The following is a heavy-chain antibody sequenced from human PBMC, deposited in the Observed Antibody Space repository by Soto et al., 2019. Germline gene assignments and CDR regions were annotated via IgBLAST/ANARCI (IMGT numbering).Heavy chain of an antibody. CDR2: SMPISATA. CDR1: GGTFSNHA. Sequence: ASVKVSCKTSGGTFSNHAISWVRQAPGQGLEWMGGSMPISATANYAQKFQGRVTISADESTSTFYMQLSSLRSEDTAVYYCARVLSYKYCSSSSCYGWWFDPWGQGTQVTVSS. D-gene: IGHD2-15*01. J-gene: IGHJ5*02. CDR3: ARVLSYKYCSSSSCYGWWFDP. V-gene: IGHV1-69*13.